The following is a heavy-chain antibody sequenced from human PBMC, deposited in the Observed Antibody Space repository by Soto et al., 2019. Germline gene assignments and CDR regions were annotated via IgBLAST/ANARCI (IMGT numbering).Heavy chain of an antibody. V-gene: IGHV4-39*01. Sequence: SETLSLTCTVSGGSISSSSYYWGWIRQPPGKGLEWIGSIYYSGSTYYNPSLKSRVTISVDTSKNQFSLKLSSVTAADTAVYYCARRSLNCSSTSCYSYYYYYMDVCGKGTTVTVSS. CDR2: IYYSGST. CDR1: GGSISSSSYY. D-gene: IGHD2-2*02. J-gene: IGHJ6*03. CDR3: ARRSLNCSSTSCYSYYYYYMDV.